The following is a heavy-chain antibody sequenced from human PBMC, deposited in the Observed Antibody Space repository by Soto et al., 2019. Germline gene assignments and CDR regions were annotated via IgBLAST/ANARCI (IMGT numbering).Heavy chain of an antibody. CDR2: ISSSGGAT. Sequence: EVQLLESGGGLVQPGGSLRLSCAASGFTFSNYAMTWVRQAPGKGLEWISTISSSGGATYYADSVKGRFTISRDSSKSRLFLQMRSLRAEDTALYFCAKGLDYGVEYWGQGTLVTVSS. CDR3: AKGLDYGVEY. V-gene: IGHV3-23*01. CDR1: GFTFSNYA. D-gene: IGHD4-17*01. J-gene: IGHJ4*02.